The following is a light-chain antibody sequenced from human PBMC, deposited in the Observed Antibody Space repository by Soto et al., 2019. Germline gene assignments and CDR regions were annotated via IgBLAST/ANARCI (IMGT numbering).Light chain of an antibody. J-gene: IGLJ2*01. CDR2: DVS. V-gene: IGLV2-14*01. CDR1: SSDVGGYNY. Sequence: QSVLTQPASVSGSPGQSITISCTGTSSDVGGYNYVSWYQQHPGKAPKLMIYDVSNRPSGVSNRFSGSKSGNTASLTISGLQAEDEADYSCSSYTSSSEVSGGGTKLTVL. CDR3: SSYTSSSEV.